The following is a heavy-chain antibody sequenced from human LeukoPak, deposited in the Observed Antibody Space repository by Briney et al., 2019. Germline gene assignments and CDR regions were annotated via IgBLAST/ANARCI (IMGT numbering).Heavy chain of an antibody. D-gene: IGHD3-10*01. CDR1: GFTFSSYA. CDR3: AREGPNVPMVRGVIIGAFDI. V-gene: IGHV3-30-3*01. Sequence: GGSLRLSCAASGFTFSSYAMHWVRQAPGKGLEWVAVISYDGSNKYYADSVKGRFTISRDNSKNTLYLQMNSLRAEDTAVYYCAREGPNVPMVRGVIIGAFDIWGQGTMVTVSS. J-gene: IGHJ3*02. CDR2: ISYDGSNK.